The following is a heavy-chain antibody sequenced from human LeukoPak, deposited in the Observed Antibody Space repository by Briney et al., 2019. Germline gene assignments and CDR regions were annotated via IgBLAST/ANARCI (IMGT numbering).Heavy chain of an antibody. V-gene: IGHV3-23*01. D-gene: IGHD2-8*01. Sequence: GGSLRLSCAASGFSFSTYAMAWVRQAPGKGLEWVSGISGGGGSTYYPDSVKGRLTISRDNSKNTLYLQMNSLRAEDTAVYYCAKGGLSRSDAFDIWGQGTMVTVSS. CDR3: AKGGLSRSDAFDI. CDR2: ISGGGGST. CDR1: GFSFSTYA. J-gene: IGHJ3*02.